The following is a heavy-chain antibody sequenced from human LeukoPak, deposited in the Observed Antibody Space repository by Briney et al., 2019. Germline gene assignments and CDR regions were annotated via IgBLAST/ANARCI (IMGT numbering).Heavy chain of an antibody. Sequence: PGRSLRLSCAASGFTFSSYAMHWVRQAPGKGLEWVAVISYDGSNKYYADSVKGRFIISRDNSKNTLYLQMNSLRAEDTAVYYCAKDRLGSWSYHFDYWGQGTLVTVSS. CDR1: GFTFSSYA. CDR3: AKDRLGSWSYHFDY. D-gene: IGHD6-13*01. V-gene: IGHV3-30-3*01. CDR2: ISYDGSNK. J-gene: IGHJ4*02.